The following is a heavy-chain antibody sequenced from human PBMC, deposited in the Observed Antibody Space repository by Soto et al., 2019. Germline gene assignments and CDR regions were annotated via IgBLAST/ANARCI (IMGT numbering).Heavy chain of an antibody. D-gene: IGHD3-10*01. CDR3: ARRRITMVRGVNQTPREYYMDV. V-gene: IGHV1-8*01. CDR1: GYTFTSYD. J-gene: IGHJ6*03. Sequence: QVQLVQSGAEVKKPGASVKVSCKASGYTFTSYDINWVRQATGQGLEWMGWMNPNSGNTGYAQKFQGRVTMNRNTSISTAYMEMSSLRSEDTDVYYCARRRITMVRGVNQTPREYYMDVWGKGTTVTVSS. CDR2: MNPNSGNT.